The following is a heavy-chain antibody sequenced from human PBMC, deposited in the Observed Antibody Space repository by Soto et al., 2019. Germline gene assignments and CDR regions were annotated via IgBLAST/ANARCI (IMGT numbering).Heavy chain of an antibody. CDR3: ERDRPGAQHYFDY. J-gene: IGHJ4*02. CDR2: INTDGSGT. CDR1: GFTFSSDW. D-gene: IGHD6-6*01. Sequence: EVQLVESGGGLVQPGGSLRLSCAASGFTFSSDWMHWVRQAPGKGLVWVSRINTDGSGTTYADSVKGRFTISRDNAKKLVYLQRNSLRAEDTAVYYCERDRPGAQHYFDYWGLGHMVTVSS. V-gene: IGHV3-74*01.